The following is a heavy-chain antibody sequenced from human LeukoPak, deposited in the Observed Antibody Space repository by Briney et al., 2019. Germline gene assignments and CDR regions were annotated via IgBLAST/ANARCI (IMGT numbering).Heavy chain of an antibody. CDR2: IRYDGSNK. Sequence: GGSLRLSCAASGFTFSSYGMHWVRQAPGKGLEWVAFIRYDGSNKYYADSVKGRFTISRDNSKNTLYLQMNSLRAEDTAVYYCAKGLLPSYYYYYMDVWGKGTTVTISS. J-gene: IGHJ6*03. CDR3: AKGLLPSYYYYYMDV. V-gene: IGHV3-30*02. CDR1: GFTFSSYG.